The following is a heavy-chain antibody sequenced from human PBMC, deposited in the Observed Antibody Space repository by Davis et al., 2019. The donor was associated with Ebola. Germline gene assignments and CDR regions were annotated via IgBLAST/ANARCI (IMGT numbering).Heavy chain of an antibody. CDR3: ANSQEVAAPDY. CDR1: GITFSNYA. J-gene: IGHJ4*02. CDR2: ISGSGGST. D-gene: IGHD6-19*01. V-gene: IGHV3-23*01. Sequence: GESLKISCAASGITFSNYAMSWVRQAPGKGLEWVSAISGSGGSTYYADSVKGRFTISRDNSKNTLYLQMNSLRAEDTAVYYCANSQEVAAPDYWGQGTLVTVSS.